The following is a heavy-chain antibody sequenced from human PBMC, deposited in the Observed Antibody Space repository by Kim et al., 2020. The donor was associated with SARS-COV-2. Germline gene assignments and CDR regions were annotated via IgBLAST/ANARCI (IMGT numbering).Heavy chain of an antibody. V-gene: IGHV4-39*01. CDR2: IYYSGST. CDR1: GGSISSSSYY. CDR3: ASRIVGATNSYYYGMDV. D-gene: IGHD1-26*01. Sequence: SETLSLTCTVSGGSISSSSYYWGWIRQPPGKGLEWIGSIYYSGSTYYNPSLKSRVTISVDTSKNQFSLKLSSVTAADTAVYYCASRIVGATNSYYYGMDVWGQGTTVTVSS. J-gene: IGHJ6*02.